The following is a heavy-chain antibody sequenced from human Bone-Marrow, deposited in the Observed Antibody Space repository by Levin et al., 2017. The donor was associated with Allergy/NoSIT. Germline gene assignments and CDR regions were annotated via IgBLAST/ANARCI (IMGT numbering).Heavy chain of an antibody. CDR1: GFPIRTFG. D-gene: IGHD2/OR15-2a*01. Sequence: GGSLRLSCAASGFPIRTFGMHWVRQAPGKGLEWVSFTSYDGSKEYYGDSVKGRFSISKDYSGNMVYLLMDNLRIEDTAVYYCARERPRADFYYGLDVWGPGTTVTVS. CDR3: ARERPRADFYYGLDV. J-gene: IGHJ6*02. V-gene: IGHV3-30*03. CDR2: TSYDGSKE.